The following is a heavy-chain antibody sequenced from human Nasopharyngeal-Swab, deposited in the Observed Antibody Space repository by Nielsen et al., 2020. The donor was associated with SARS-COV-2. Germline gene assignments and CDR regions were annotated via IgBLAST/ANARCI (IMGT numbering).Heavy chain of an antibody. V-gene: IGHV3-21*01. CDR1: GFTFSSYS. Sequence: GESLKISCAASGFTFSSYSMNWVRQAPGKGLEWVSSISSSSSYTNYADSVKGRFTISRDNAKNSLYLQMNSLRAEDTAVYYCARDVNSYGYVSDYWGQGTLVTVSS. D-gene: IGHD5-18*01. CDR3: ARDVNSYGYVSDY. J-gene: IGHJ4*02. CDR2: ISSSSSYT.